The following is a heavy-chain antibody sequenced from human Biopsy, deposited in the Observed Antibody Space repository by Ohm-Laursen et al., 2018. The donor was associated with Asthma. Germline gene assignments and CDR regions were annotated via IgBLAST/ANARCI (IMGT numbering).Heavy chain of an antibody. V-gene: IGHV1-69*13. Sequence: ASVKVSCKSLGGTFNTYVIGWVLQAPGPGLEWMGGINSVFGTTTYPQKFQDRVTITADDSTSTVYMELSSLRSEDTAVYYCARKAGSCISRTCYSLDFWGQGTLVTVSS. D-gene: IGHD2-2*01. J-gene: IGHJ4*01. CDR1: GGTFNTYV. CDR3: ARKAGSCISRTCYSLDF. CDR2: INSVFGTT.